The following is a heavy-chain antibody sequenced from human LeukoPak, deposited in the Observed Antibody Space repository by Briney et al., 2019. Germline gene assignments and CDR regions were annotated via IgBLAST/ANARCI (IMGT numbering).Heavy chain of an antibody. CDR1: GGSFSGYY. V-gene: IGHV4-34*01. Sequence: SETLSLTCAVYGGSFSGYYWSWIRQPPGKGLEWIGEINHSGSTNYNPSLKSRVTISVDTSKNQFSLKLSSATAADTAVYYCARGGDGIQLWLRGNYFYYGMDVWGQGTTVTVSS. CDR3: ARGGDGIQLWLRGNYFYYGMDV. D-gene: IGHD5-18*01. J-gene: IGHJ6*02. CDR2: INHSGST.